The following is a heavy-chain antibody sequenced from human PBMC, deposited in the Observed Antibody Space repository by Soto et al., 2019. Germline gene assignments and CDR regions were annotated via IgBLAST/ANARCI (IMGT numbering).Heavy chain of an antibody. J-gene: IGHJ5*02. Sequence: PSETLSLTCTVSGGSVTSDEDYWSWIRQSPGKGLEWIGYISNSGSTGYNPSLKSRLTISVDTTKNQFSLQLKSMTAADTAVYYCAKLSCTSSTCYFPGWFDPWGQGTLVTVSS. V-gene: IGHV4-30-4*01. CDR1: GGSVTSDEDY. CDR2: ISNSGST. CDR3: AKLSCTSSTCYFPGWFDP. D-gene: IGHD2-2*01.